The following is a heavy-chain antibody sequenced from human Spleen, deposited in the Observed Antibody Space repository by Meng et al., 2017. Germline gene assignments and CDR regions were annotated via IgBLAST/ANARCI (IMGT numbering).Heavy chain of an antibody. Sequence: QVQLQESGPGLVKPSQTLSLTCTVFVVSISGGDYYWSWIRQPPGKGLEWIGYIHFSGSTYYNPSLNSRITISVDMSRNQFSLRLTSVTSADMAVYYCARVNSDCGGVMCYKGWFDPWGQGNMVTVSS. CDR1: VVSISGGDYY. D-gene: IGHD2-21*01. J-gene: IGHJ5*02. CDR3: ARVNSDCGGVMCYKGWFDP. V-gene: IGHV4-30-4*01. CDR2: IHFSGST.